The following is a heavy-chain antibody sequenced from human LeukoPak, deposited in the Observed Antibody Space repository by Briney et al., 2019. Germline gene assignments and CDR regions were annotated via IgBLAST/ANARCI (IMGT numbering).Heavy chain of an antibody. V-gene: IGHV3-15*01. CDR2: IKSKTDGGAT. CDR3: AKEKLSSWYWFDP. D-gene: IGHD6-13*01. Sequence: GGSLRLSCAVSGFTFSNAWMSWVRQAPGKGLEWVGRIKSKTDGGATDYAAPVKGRFTISRDDSKSTLYLQMNSLRAEDTAVYYCAKEKLSSWYWFDPWGQGTLVTVSS. CDR1: GFTFSNAW. J-gene: IGHJ5*02.